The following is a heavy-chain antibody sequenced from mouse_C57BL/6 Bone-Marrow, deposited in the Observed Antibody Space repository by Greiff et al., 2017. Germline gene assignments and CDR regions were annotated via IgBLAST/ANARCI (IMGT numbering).Heavy chain of an antibody. J-gene: IGHJ4*01. CDR1: GYTFTSYW. CDR3: ARSRDYDGAMDY. CDR2: IYPGSGST. V-gene: IGHV1-55*01. Sequence: VQLQQPGAELVKPGASVKMSCKASGYTFTSYWITWVKQRPGQGLEWIGDIYPGSGSTHYNEKFKSKATLTVDTSSSTAYMQLSSLTSEDSAVYYCARSRDYDGAMDYWGQGTSVTVSS. D-gene: IGHD2-4*01.